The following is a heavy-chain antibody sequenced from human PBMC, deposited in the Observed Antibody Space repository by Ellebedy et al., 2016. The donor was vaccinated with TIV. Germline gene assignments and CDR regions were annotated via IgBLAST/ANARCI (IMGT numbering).Heavy chain of an antibody. V-gene: IGHV1-24*01. CDR2: FDPEDGET. Sequence: AASVKVPCKVSGYTLTDLSMHWVRQPPGNGLEWRGGFDPEDGETIYAQEFQGRVTMTEDTSTDTAYMELSSLRSEDTAVYYCATARKYDSNGYYRFDYWGQGTTVTVSS. CDR1: GYTLTDLS. J-gene: IGHJ4*03. CDR3: ATARKYDSNGYYRFDY. D-gene: IGHD3-22*01.